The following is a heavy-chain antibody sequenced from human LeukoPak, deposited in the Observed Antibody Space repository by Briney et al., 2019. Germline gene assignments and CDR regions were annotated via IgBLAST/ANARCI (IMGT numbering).Heavy chain of an antibody. Sequence: GASVKVSCKASGYTFTGYYIHWVRQAPGQGLEWMGWINPNSGGTNYAQKFQGRVTMTRDTSINTAYMELSRLTSDDTAMYYCARDYSGTFAYWGQGTLVTVSS. J-gene: IGHJ4*02. D-gene: IGHD1-26*01. V-gene: IGHV1-2*02. CDR2: INPNSGGT. CDR3: ARDYSGTFAY. CDR1: GYTFTGYY.